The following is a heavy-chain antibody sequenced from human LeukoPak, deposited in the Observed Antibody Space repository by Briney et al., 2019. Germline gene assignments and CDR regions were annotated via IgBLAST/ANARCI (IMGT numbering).Heavy chain of an antibody. V-gene: IGHV4-59*05. CDR3: ARHEYSGSYYGLSWFDP. CDR1: SGSISDYY. CDR2: IYYSGST. D-gene: IGHD1-26*01. Sequence: KASETLSLTCTVSSGSISDYYWSWIRQPPGKGLEWIASIYYSGSTYYNPSLKSRVTISVDTSKNQLSLRLSSLTAADTAVYYCARHEYSGSYYGLSWFDPWGQGTLVTVSS. J-gene: IGHJ5*02.